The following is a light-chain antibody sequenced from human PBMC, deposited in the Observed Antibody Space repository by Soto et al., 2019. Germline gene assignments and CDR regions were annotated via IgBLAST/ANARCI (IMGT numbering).Light chain of an antibody. CDR2: GAS. CDR3: QQYGTSPRT. Sequence: EIVLTQSPSPMSLPPRERATLSCRASQSVSSYLAWYQQKPGQAPRLLIYGASSRATGIPDRFSGSGSGTDFTLTISRLEPEDFAVYYCQQYGTSPRTFGQGAKVEIK. J-gene: IGKJ1*01. CDR1: QSVSSY. V-gene: IGKV3-20*01.